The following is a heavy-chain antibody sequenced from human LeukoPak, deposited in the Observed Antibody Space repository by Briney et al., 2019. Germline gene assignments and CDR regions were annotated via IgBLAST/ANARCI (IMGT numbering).Heavy chain of an antibody. CDR3: ILAAAGPAY. CDR2: IKGKTDDGTT. J-gene: IGHJ4*02. CDR1: GFTFSNYN. Sequence: NTGGSLRLSCAASGFTFSNYNMNRVRQAPGKGLEWVGRIKGKTDDGTTDYAAPVKGRFTISRDDSKNTLYLQMNSLKTEDTAVYYRILAAAGPAYWGQGALVTVSS. D-gene: IGHD6-13*01. V-gene: IGHV3-15*01.